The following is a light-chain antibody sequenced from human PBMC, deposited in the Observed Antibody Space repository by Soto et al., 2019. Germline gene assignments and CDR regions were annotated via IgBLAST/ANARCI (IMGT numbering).Light chain of an antibody. CDR1: QSISSW. CDR3: QKYNSAPLT. V-gene: IGKV1-5*01. CDR2: DAS. Sequence: IQMTQSPSTLSASVGDRVTITCRASQSISSWLAWYQQKPGKVPKLLIYDASSLESGVPSTFSGSGSGTEFTLTISSLQPEDVAAYYCQKYNSAPLTFGGGTKVDIX. J-gene: IGKJ4*01.